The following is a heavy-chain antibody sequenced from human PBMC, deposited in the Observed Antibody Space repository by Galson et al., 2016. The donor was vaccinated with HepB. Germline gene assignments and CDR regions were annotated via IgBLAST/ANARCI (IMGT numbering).Heavy chain of an antibody. V-gene: IGHV4-39*01. Sequence: SETLSLTCTVSGGTISSSDYYWGWIRQPPGKRLEWIGSIYFGGSTYYNPSLKSRVTLSLDTSKNHFSLNLSSVTAADTAVYYCARHYRGSSAWIDFDYWGQGTLVAVSS. CDR2: IYFGGST. CDR3: ARHYRGSSAWIDFDY. J-gene: IGHJ4*02. CDR1: GGTISSSDYY. D-gene: IGHD6-19*01.